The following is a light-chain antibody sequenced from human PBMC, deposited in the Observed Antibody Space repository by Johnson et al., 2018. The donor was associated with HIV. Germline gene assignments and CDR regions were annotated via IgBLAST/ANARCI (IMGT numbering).Light chain of an antibody. Sequence: QSVLTQPPSVSAAPGQKVTISCSGSSSNLGNNYVSWYQQLPGTAPKLLIYDNNKRPSGFPDRFSGSTSGTSATLGITGLQTGDAADYYCGTWDSSRKRFYGTGTKATVL. J-gene: IGLJ1*01. CDR3: GTWDSSRKRF. CDR2: DNN. CDR1: SSNLGNNY. V-gene: IGLV1-51*01.